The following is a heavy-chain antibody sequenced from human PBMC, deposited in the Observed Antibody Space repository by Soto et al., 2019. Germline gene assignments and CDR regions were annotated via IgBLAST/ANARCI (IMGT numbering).Heavy chain of an antibody. J-gene: IGHJ6*02. D-gene: IGHD1-26*01. Sequence: SVKFSCKASGGTFSSYAISWVRQAPGQGLECMGGIIPIFGTANYAQKFQGRVTITAXXXXSXXXMXLXXLRXEXTAVYYCAKSGASSLYGMDVWGQGTTVTVSS. CDR2: IIPIFGTA. CDR1: GGTFSSYA. V-gene: IGHV1-69*13. CDR3: AKSGASSLYGMDV.